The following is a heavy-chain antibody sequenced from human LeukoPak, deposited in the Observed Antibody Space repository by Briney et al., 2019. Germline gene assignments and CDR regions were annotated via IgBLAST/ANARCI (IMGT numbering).Heavy chain of an antibody. J-gene: IGHJ4*02. CDR3: ARGEDVRDGYAIDY. D-gene: IGHD5-24*01. Sequence: SVKVSCKASGGTFSSYAISWVRQAPGQGLEWMGGIIPILGTANYAQKFQGRVTITADESTSTAYMELSSLRSEDTAVYYCARGEDVRDGYAIDYWGQGTLVTVSS. CDR1: GGTFSSYA. CDR2: IIPILGTA. V-gene: IGHV1-69*13.